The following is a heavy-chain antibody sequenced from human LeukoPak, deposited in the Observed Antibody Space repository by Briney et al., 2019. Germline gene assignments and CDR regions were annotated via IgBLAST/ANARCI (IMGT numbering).Heavy chain of an antibody. CDR2: IHKDGKNT. CDR1: GFTFSTYW. D-gene: IGHD3-10*01. Sequence: PGGSLRLSCAASGFTFSTYWMQWVRQAPGKGPVWVSRIHKDGKNTKYADSVEGRLTISRDNGKNTLYLQMNSLRAEDTAVYYCAREASGSDNYYSDFWGQGTLVTVSS. J-gene: IGHJ4*02. CDR3: AREASGSDNYYSDF. V-gene: IGHV3-74*03.